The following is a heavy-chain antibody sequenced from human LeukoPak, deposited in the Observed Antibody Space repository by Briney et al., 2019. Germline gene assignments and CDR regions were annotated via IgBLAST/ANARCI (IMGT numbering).Heavy chain of an antibody. CDR1: GYTFTSYG. CDR3: ARDEDTYYYYYGMDV. CDR2: ISAYNGNT. J-gene: IGHJ6*02. Sequence: GASVKVSCKASGYTFTSYGISWVRQAPGQGLEWMGWISAYNGNTNYAQKLQGRVTMTTDTSTSTAYMELRSLRSDGTAVYYCARDEDTYYYYYGMDVWGQGTTVTVSS. V-gene: IGHV1-18*01.